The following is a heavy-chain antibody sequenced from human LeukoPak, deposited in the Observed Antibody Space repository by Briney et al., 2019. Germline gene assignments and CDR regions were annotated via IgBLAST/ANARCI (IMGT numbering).Heavy chain of an antibody. CDR1: GGSISSSSYY. D-gene: IGHD3-3*01. Sequence: SETLSLTCTVSGGSISSSSYYWGWIRQPPGKGLEWIGSIYYSGSTYYNPSLKSRVTISVDTSKNQFSLKLSSVTAADTAVYCCARHEGYDFWSGYYTGCWFDPWGQGTLVTVSS. V-gene: IGHV4-39*01. J-gene: IGHJ5*02. CDR2: IYYSGST. CDR3: ARHEGYDFWSGYYTGCWFDP.